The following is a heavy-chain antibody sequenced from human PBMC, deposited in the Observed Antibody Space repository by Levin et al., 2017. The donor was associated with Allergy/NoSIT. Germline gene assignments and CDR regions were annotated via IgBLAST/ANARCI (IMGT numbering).Heavy chain of an antibody. V-gene: IGHV3-30*04. CDR1: EFTFSSYA. D-gene: IGHD3-22*01. CDR3: ARVSYDSSGYRYYYYGMDV. J-gene: IGHJ6*02. CDR2: ISYDGRNK. Sequence: GGSLRLSCAASEFTFSSYAMHWVRQAPGKGLEWVAIISYDGRNKYYADSVKGRFTISRDNSKNTLYLQMNSLRAEETAVYYCARVSYDSSGYRYYYYGMDVWGQGTTVTVS.